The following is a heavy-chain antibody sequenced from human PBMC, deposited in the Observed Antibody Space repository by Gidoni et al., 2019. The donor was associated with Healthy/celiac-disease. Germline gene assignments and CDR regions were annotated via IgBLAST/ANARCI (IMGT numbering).Heavy chain of an antibody. J-gene: IGHJ4*02. CDR2: IKQDGSEK. Sequence: EVQLVESGGGLVQPGGFLRLSCAASGFTFSSYWMSWVRQAPGKGLEWVANIKQDGSEKYYVDSVKGRFTISRDNAKNSLYLQMNSLRAEDTAVYYCASSGTLRYFDWYYDYWGQGTLVTVSS. CDR1: GFTFSSYW. D-gene: IGHD3-9*01. CDR3: ASSGTLRYFDWYYDY. V-gene: IGHV3-7*03.